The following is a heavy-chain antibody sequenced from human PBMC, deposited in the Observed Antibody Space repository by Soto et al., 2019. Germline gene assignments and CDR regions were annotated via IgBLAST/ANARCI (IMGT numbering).Heavy chain of an antibody. Sequence: GSLRLSCAASGFTFSDYYMSWIRQAPGKGLEWVSYISSSGSTIYYADSVKGRFTISRDNAKNSLYLQMTSLRAEDTAVYYCARAGRYKPTTMDVWGKGTTVTVSS. J-gene: IGHJ6*04. CDR1: GFTFSDYY. V-gene: IGHV3-11*01. D-gene: IGHD1-1*01. CDR2: ISSSGSTI. CDR3: ARAGRYKPTTMDV.